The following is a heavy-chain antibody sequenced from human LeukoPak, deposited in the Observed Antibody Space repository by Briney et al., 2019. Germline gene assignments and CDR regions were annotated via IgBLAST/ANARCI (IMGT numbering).Heavy chain of an antibody. J-gene: IGHJ3*02. CDR1: GFTFSSYS. CDR2: IKQDGSEK. Sequence: GGSLRLSCAASGFTFSSYSMNWVRQAPGKGLEWVANIKQDGSEKYYVDSVKGRFTVSRDNAKNSLYLQMNSLRAEDTAVFYCARGGMVRRVMGAFDNWGQGTLVTVSS. CDR3: ARGGMVRRVMGAFDN. V-gene: IGHV3-7*01. D-gene: IGHD3-10*01.